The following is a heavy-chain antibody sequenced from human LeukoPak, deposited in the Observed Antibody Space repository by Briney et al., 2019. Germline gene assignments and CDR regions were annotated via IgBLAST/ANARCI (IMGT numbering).Heavy chain of an antibody. V-gene: IGHV4-38-2*01. CDR1: GYSISSGYY. CDR2: IYHSGST. D-gene: IGHD1-7*01. CDR3: ARHLRYNWNYGYYYYMDV. Sequence: PSETLSLTCAVSGYSISSGYYWGWIRQPPGKGLEWIGSIYHSGSTYYNPSLKSRVTISVDTSKNQFSLKLSSVTAADTAVYYCARHLRYNWNYGYYYYMDVWGKGTTVTVSS. J-gene: IGHJ6*03.